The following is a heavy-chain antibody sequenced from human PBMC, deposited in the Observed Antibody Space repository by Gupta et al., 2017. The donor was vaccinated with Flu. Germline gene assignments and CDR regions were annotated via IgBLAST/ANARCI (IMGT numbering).Heavy chain of an antibody. J-gene: IGHJ4*02. CDR1: SYG. CDR3: AKSGLSSQSRVWVDY. Sequence: SYGMHWVRQAPGKGLEWVAVISYDGSNRYYADSVKGRFTISRDNSKNTLYLQMNSLRAEDTAVYYCAKSGLSSQSRVWVDYWGQGTRVTVAA. D-gene: IGHD1-26*01. CDR2: ISYDGSNR. V-gene: IGHV3-30*18.